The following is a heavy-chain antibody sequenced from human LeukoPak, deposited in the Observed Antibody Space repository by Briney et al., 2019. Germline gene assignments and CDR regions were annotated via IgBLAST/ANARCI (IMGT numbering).Heavy chain of an antibody. D-gene: IGHD2-2*01. CDR3: ARGKKTRGCSSTSCYRPYYYYMDV. CDR2: MNPNTGNT. Sequence: ASVRVSCKASGYTFTSYDINWVRQATGQGLEWMGWMNPNTGNTGYAQKFQGRFTMTRNTSISTAYMELSSLRSEDTAVYYCARGKKTRGCSSTSCYRPYYYYMDVWGKGTTVTVSS. V-gene: IGHV1-8*01. J-gene: IGHJ6*03. CDR1: GYTFTSYD.